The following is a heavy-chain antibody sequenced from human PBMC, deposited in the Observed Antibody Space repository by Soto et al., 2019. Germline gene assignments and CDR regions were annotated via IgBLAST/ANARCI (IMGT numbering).Heavy chain of an antibody. Sequence: GASVKVSCKASGFPLSNSAVQWVRQARGQRLEWIGRIVVATGNTDYAQKFQERVTITRDMSTRTPYMELSSLRSEDTAVYYCATNPPGTGGFKSSHYYGMDLWGQGTTVTVSS. CDR1: GFPLSNSA. CDR3: ATNPPGTGGFKSSHYYGMDL. D-gene: IGHD2-8*02. V-gene: IGHV1-58*01. J-gene: IGHJ6*02. CDR2: IVVATGNT.